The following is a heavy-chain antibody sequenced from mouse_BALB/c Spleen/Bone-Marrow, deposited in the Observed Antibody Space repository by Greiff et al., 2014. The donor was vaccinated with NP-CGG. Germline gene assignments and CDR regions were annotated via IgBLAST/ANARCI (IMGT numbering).Heavy chain of an antibody. Sequence: EVMLVESGGGLVQPGGSRKLSCAASGFTFSSFGMHWVRQAPEKGLEWVAYISSGCSTIYYADTVKGRFTISRDNPKNTLFLQMTSLRSEDTAMYYCARSWEYFDVWGAGTTVTVSS. V-gene: IGHV5-17*02. J-gene: IGHJ1*01. CDR3: ARSWEYFDV. CDR2: ISSGCSTI. CDR1: GFTFSSFG. D-gene: IGHD4-1*01.